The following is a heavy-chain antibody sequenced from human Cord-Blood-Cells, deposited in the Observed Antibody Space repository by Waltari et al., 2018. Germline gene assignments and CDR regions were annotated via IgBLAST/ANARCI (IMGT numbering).Heavy chain of an antibody. V-gene: IGHV3-30-3*01. CDR3: AREIRNWNYFDY. J-gene: IGHJ4*02. Sequence: QVQLVESGGGVVQPGRSLRLSCAASGFTFSSYAMPWVRQAPGKGLEWVAVISYDGSNKYYADSVKGRFTISRDNSKNTLYLQMNSLRAEDTAVYYCAREIRNWNYFDYWGQGTLVTVSS. CDR2: ISYDGSNK. D-gene: IGHD1-20*01. CDR1: GFTFSSYA.